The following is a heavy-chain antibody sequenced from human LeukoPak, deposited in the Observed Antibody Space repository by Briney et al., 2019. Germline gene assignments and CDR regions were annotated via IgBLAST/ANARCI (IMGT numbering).Heavy chain of an antibody. CDR1: GFTVSSIY. CDR2: INHRENT. CDR3: ARGPGDYDSSGYYYRNAFDI. V-gene: IGHV4-34*01. J-gene: IGHJ3*02. D-gene: IGHD3-22*01. Sequence: PGGSLRLSCAASGFTVSSIYMSWIRQPPGKGLEWIGEINHRENTNYNPSLKSRVTMSLDTSKNQFSLELSSVTAADTAVYYCARGPGDYDSSGYYYRNAFDIWGQGTVVTVSS.